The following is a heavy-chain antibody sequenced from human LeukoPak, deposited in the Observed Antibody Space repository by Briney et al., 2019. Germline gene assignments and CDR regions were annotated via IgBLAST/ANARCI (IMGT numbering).Heavy chain of an antibody. J-gene: IGHJ4*02. V-gene: IGHV4-34*01. CDR1: GGSITGYY. CDR3: ARGNILTGYCFDF. Sequence: SETLSLTCAVYGGSITGYYWSWFRQTPGRGLEWVGEIHYTGATSYNPSLKSRATISTDTSKNQFSLRLSSVTAADTAVYYCARGNILTGYCFDFWGQGAPVTVSS. CDR2: IHYTGAT. D-gene: IGHD3-9*01.